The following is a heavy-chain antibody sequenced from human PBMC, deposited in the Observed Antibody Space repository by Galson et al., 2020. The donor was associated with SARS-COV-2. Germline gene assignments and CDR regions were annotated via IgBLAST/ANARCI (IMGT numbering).Heavy chain of an antibody. J-gene: IGHJ4*02. CDR2: IKSKTDGGTT. D-gene: IGHD3-3*02. Sequence: GGSLRLSCAASGFTFSNAWMSWVRQAPGKGLEWVGRIKSKTDGGTTDYAAPVKGRFTISRDDSKNTLYLQMNSLKTEDTAVYYCTTAGPVSRIFGVVMARDYWGQGTLVTVSS. CDR1: GFTFSNAW. CDR3: TTAGPVSRIFGVVMARDY. V-gene: IGHV3-15*01.